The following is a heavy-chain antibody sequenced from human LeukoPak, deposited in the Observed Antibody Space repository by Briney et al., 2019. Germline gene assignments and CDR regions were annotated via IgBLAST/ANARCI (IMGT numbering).Heavy chain of an antibody. J-gene: IGHJ4*02. V-gene: IGHV3-48*01. Sequence: LSGGSLRLSCAASGFTFSSYSMNWVRQAPGEGLEWVSYISSLSGTIYYADSVKGRFTISRDNAKNSLYLQMNSLRVEDTAVYYCVCLGLGGLSLDWGQGTLVTVSS. CDR1: GFTFSSYS. D-gene: IGHD3-16*01. CDR3: VCLGLGGLSLD. CDR2: ISSLSGTI.